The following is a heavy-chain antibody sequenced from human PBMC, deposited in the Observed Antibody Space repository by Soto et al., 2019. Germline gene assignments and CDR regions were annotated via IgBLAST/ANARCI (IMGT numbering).Heavy chain of an antibody. J-gene: IGHJ1*01. Sequence: QVQLQQWGAGLLKPSETLSLTCAVYGGSFSGYYWSWIRQPPGKGLEWIGEINHSGSTNYNPSLKSRVTISVDTSKNQFPLKLSSVTAADTAVYYCASIAAAGTRYFQHWGQGTLVTVSS. V-gene: IGHV4-34*01. CDR3: ASIAAAGTRYFQH. CDR1: GGSFSGYY. D-gene: IGHD6-13*01. CDR2: INHSGST.